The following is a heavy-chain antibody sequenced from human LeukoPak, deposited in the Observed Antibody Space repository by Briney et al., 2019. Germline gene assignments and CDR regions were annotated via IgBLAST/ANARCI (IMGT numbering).Heavy chain of an antibody. D-gene: IGHD4-11*01. CDR3: ARGAVTTVYYYTMDV. V-gene: IGHV3-30-3*01. Sequence: PGRSLRLSCAASGFTFNNYAMHWVRQAPGKGLEWVAAIPHDGNNPYYAGSVKGRFTISRDNSKNTLSLHMNSLRAEDTAIYYCARGAVTTVYYYTMDVWGQGTTVTVSS. CDR2: IPHDGNNP. CDR1: GFTFNNYA. J-gene: IGHJ6*02.